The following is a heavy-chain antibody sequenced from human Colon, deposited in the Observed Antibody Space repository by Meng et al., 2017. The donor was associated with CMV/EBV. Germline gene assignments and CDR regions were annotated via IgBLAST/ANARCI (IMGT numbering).Heavy chain of an antibody. CDR1: GFSITNNY. CDR2: ISPGGTA. V-gene: IGHV3-53*01. D-gene: IGHD1-26*01. J-gene: IGHJ4*02. CDR3: ARNCGTYHLGPAY. Sequence: GGSLRLSCAASGFSITNNYMSWVRQAPGKGLEWVSVISPGGTAYYADSVKGRFTISSDISSNTVHLQMDSLTAGDTAMYYCARNCGTYHLGPAYWGQGTLVTAPQ.